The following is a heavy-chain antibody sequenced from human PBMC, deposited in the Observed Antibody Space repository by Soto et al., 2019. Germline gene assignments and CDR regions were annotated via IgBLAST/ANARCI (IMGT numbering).Heavy chain of an antibody. CDR2: ISYDGSNK. CDR1: GFTFSSYA. CDR3: AGARRLNDAFDI. Sequence: GGSLRLSCAASGFTFSSYAMHWVRQAPGKGLEWVAVISYDGSNKYYADSVKGRFTISRDNSKNTLYLQMNSLRAGDTAVYYCAGARRLNDAFDIWGQGTMVTVSS. J-gene: IGHJ3*02. D-gene: IGHD2-21*02. V-gene: IGHV3-30*04.